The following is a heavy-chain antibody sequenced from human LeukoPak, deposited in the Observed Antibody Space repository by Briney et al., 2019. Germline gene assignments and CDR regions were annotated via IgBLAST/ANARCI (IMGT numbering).Heavy chain of an antibody. Sequence: SETLSLTCTVYGGSVTDYFWTWIRHSPGKGREWIGEINDYTGDTNYNPSLNSRASISLEKSKNLYSLELRSVTPADTAVYYCARGRIAKIVVVHSFSYGMDVWGQGPTVTVSS. CDR2: INDYTGDT. CDR3: ARGRIAKIVVVHSFSYGMDV. CDR1: GGSVTDYF. J-gene: IGHJ6*02. V-gene: IGHV4-34*01. D-gene: IGHD3-22*01.